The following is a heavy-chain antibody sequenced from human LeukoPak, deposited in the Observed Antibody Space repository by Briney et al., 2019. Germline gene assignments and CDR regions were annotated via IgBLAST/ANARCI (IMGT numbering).Heavy chain of an antibody. D-gene: IGHD3-10*01. CDR3: ARGRSGELTWAFTLDS. V-gene: IGHV1-2*02. CDR2: INPNSGGT. J-gene: IGHJ4*02. CDR1: GYTFTGYY. Sequence: ASVKVSCKASGYTFTGYYMHWVRQAPGQGLEWMGGINPNSGGTKYAQKFQGRVTMTRDMSISTAYMELSRLRSDDTAVYYCARGRSGELTWAFTLDSWGQGTLVTVSS.